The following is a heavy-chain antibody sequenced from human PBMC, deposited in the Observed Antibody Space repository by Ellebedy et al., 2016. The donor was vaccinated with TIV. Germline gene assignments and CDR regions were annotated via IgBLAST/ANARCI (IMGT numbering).Heavy chain of an antibody. CDR3: VRESYRNYNWGTTGLDS. J-gene: IGHJ5*01. CDR2: INDDGSDR. D-gene: IGHD4-11*01. CDR1: GFTISSHW. Sequence: PGGSLRLSCAASGFTISSHWLNWVRQAPGKGLEWVANINDDGSDRYYVDSVKGRFTISRDNAKSSLYLQMNSLRAEDTAVYYCVRESYRNYNWGTTGLDSWGQGTLVTASS. V-gene: IGHV3-7*01.